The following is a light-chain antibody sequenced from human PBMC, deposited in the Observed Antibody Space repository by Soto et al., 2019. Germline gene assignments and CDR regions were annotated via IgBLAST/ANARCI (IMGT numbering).Light chain of an antibody. J-gene: IGKJ1*01. V-gene: IGKV1-5*03. CDR3: QHYNSYSEA. Sequence: IQMTQSPSTLSGTVGDRVTITCRASQTISSCLAWYQQKPGKAPKLLIYKASTLKSGVPSRFSGSGSGTEFTLTISSLQPDDFATYYCQHYNSYSEAFGHGTKVELK. CDR1: QTISSC. CDR2: KAS.